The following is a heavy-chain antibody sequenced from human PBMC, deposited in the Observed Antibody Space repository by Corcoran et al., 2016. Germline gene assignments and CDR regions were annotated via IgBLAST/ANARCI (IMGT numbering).Heavy chain of an antibody. J-gene: IGHJ6*02. CDR2: INPSGGST. CDR3: ARVHPNDYSDYGPYYYYGMDV. D-gene: IGHD4-17*01. CDR1: GYTFTSYY. Sequence: QVQLVQSGAEVKKPGASVKVSCKASGYTFTSYYMHWVRQAPGQGLEWMGIINPSGGSTSYAQKFQGRVTMTRDTSTSTVYMELSSLRSEDTAVYYCARVHPNDYSDYGPYYYYGMDVWGQGTTVTVSS. V-gene: IGHV1-46*01.